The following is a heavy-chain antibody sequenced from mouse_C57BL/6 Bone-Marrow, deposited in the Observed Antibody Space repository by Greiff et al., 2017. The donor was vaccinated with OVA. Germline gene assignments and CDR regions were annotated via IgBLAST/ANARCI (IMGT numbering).Heavy chain of an antibody. CDR2: INPSSGST. CDR1: GYTFTSYW. Sequence: QVQLQQSGADLAKPGASVKLSCKASGYTFTSYWMHWVQQRPGKGLEWIGYINPSSGSTKYTPKFTDQATLTADKSSSTAYMQMSSLTYEDSAVYYCARSDGSSSYDLDYWGQGTTLTVSS. D-gene: IGHD1-1*01. CDR3: ARSDGSSSYDLDY. V-gene: IGHV1-7*01. J-gene: IGHJ2*01.